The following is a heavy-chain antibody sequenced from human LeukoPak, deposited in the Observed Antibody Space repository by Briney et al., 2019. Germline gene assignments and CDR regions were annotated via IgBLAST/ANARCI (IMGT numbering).Heavy chain of an antibody. J-gene: IGHJ4*02. CDR3: ARQILYDRSGFFDY. CDR2: MYYSGST. D-gene: IGHD3-22*01. V-gene: IGHV4-39*01. CDR1: GGSLSSNIYY. Sequence: SETLSLTCTVSGGSLSSNIYYWGWIRQPPGKGLEWIAGMYYSGSTYYNPSLKSRVTTSVDTSKNQFSLKLSSLTAADTAVYYCARQILYDRSGFFDYWGQGTLVTVSS.